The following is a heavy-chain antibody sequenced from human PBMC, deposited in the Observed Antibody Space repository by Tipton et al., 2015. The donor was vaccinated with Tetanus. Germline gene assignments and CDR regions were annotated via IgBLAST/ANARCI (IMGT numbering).Heavy chain of an antibody. V-gene: IGHV1-18*01. J-gene: IGHJ4*02. D-gene: IGHD3-22*01. CDR2: ISAYNGKT. Sequence: QLVQSGAEVKEPGASVKVSCKASGYNFVNFGISWVRQAPGQGLEWMGWISAYNGKTKYAQRLQGRVTMTTDRSASTAYMDLRRLRSDDTAIYYCARGMDYDSSGIDDFWGQGTLVTVSS. CDR3: ARGMDYDSSGIDDF. CDR1: GYNFVNFG.